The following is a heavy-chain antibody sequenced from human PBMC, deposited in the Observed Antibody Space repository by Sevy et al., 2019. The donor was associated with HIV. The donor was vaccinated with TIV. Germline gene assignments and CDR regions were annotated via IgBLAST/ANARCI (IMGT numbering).Heavy chain of an antibody. V-gene: IGHV5-51*01. CDR1: GYSFTTYW. CDR3: ARRRYCDSTSCEFDY. CDR2: MYPGDSDT. J-gene: IGHJ4*02. Sequence: GESLKISCKASGYSFTTYWIAWVRQMPGKGLEWMGIMYPGDSDTIYSPSFQGQVTISADKSISTAYLQWSSLKASDTAMYYCARRRYCDSTSCEFDYWGQGTLVTVSS. D-gene: IGHD2-2*01.